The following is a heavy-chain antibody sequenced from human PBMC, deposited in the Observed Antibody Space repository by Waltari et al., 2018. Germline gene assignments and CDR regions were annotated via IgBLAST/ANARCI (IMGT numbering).Heavy chain of an antibody. Sequence: QVQLVQSGAAVKKPGSSVKVSCQSSGGTFSSYAISWVRQAPGQGLEWRGGIIPIFGTANYAQKFQGRVTITADESTSTAYMELSSLRSEDTAVYYCARALGDIVVVPAAPSGYNWFDPWGQGTLVTVSS. CDR1: GGTFSSYA. V-gene: IGHV1-69*01. D-gene: IGHD2-2*01. CDR3: ARALGDIVVVPAAPSGYNWFDP. CDR2: IIPIFGTA. J-gene: IGHJ5*02.